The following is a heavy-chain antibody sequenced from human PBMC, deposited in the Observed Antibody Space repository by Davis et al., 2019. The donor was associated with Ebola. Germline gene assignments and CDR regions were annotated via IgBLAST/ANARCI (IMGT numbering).Heavy chain of an antibody. CDR1: GFTFSSYE. CDR3: ARGLRFRNYYYGMDV. CDR2: ISGSGSTI. D-gene: IGHD5-12*01. J-gene: IGHJ6*02. Sequence: PGGSLRLSCAASGFTFSSYEMNWVRQAPGKGLEWVSYISGSGSTIYYADSVKGRFTISRDNAKNSLYLQMNSLRAEDTAVYYCARGLRFRNYYYGMDVWGQGTTVTVSS. V-gene: IGHV3-48*03.